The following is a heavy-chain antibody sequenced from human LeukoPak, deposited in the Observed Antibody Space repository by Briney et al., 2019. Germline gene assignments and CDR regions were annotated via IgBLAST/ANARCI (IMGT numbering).Heavy chain of an antibody. D-gene: IGHD3-3*01. J-gene: IGHJ4*02. CDR2: IYYSGSP. CDR1: GGSISSYY. CDR3: ASRSSIWSGYQDTLYYFDS. Sequence: SETLSLTCTVSGGSISSYYWSWIRQPPGKRLEWIGRIYYSGSPNYNPPLKSRVTISVDTSKNQCSLKLSSVTAADTAVYYCASRSSIWSGYQDTLYYFDSWGQGTLVTVSS. V-gene: IGHV4-59*01.